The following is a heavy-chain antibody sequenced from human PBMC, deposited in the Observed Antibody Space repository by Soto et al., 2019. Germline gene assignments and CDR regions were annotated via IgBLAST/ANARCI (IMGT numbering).Heavy chain of an antibody. CDR1: GLTFSVYA. Sequence: GGSLRLSCAASGLTFSVYAMSWVRQAPGKGLEWVSGISGSGDSTHYADSVKGRFTVSRDNSKSMLYLQTNSLRAEDTAKYYCAKALYGGFTYWGQGTLVTAPQ. CDR3: AKALYGGFTY. CDR2: ISGSGDST. D-gene: IGHD3-10*01. V-gene: IGHV3-23*01. J-gene: IGHJ4*02.